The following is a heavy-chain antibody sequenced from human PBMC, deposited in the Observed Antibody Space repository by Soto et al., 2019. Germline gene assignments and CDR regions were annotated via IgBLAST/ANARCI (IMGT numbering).Heavy chain of an antibody. Sequence: SVKVSFKASGGTFSNSAIAWVRQAPGQGLEWLGMIIPIFTTTNYAQKFKDRLTISADGSTSTAYMELSGLKSEDTAVYFCARPSGLLGQYSALVDYWGQGTLVTSPQ. CDR2: IIPIFTTT. CDR1: GGTFSNSA. D-gene: IGHD6-6*01. J-gene: IGHJ4*02. V-gene: IGHV1-69*13. CDR3: ARPSGLLGQYSALVDY.